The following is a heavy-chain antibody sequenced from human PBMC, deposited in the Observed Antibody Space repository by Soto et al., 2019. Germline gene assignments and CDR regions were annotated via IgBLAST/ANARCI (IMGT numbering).Heavy chain of an antibody. CDR3: ARPRLRYYYDSSAGDYFDY. Sequence: PSETLSLTCTVSGGSISSSSYYWGWIRQPPGKGLEWIGSIYYSGSTYYNPSLKSRVTISVDTSKNQFSLKLSSVTAADTAVYYCARPRLRYYYDSSAGDYFDYWGQGTLVTVSS. CDR1: GGSISSSSYY. J-gene: IGHJ4*02. V-gene: IGHV4-39*01. CDR2: IYYSGST. D-gene: IGHD3-22*01.